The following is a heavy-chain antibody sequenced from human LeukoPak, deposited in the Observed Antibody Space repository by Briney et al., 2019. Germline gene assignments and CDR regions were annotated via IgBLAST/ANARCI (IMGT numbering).Heavy chain of an antibody. Sequence: PGGSLRLSCAASGFTVSSNYMSWVRQAPGKGLEWVSVIYSGGSTYYADSVKGRFTISRDNSKNTLYLQMNSLRAEDTAVYYCARVAPDYDILTGYYTGAFDYWGQGTLVTVSS. V-gene: IGHV3-53*01. CDR2: IYSGGST. CDR3: ARVAPDYDILTGYYTGAFDY. D-gene: IGHD3-9*01. CDR1: GFTVSSNY. J-gene: IGHJ4*02.